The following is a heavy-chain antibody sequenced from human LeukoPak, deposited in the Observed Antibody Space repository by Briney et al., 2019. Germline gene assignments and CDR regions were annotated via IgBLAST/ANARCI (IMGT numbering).Heavy chain of an antibody. D-gene: IGHD2-21*02. CDR1: GFTVSSNY. Sequence: GSLRLSCAASGFTVSSNYMSWVRQAPGKGLEWVSVIYSGGSTYYADSVKGRFTISRDNSKNTLYLQMNSLRAEDTAVYYCARGPPYIVGVTAIGFFDYWGQGTLVTVSS. CDR2: IYSGGST. V-gene: IGHV3-53*01. J-gene: IGHJ4*02. CDR3: ARGPPYIVGVTAIGFFDY.